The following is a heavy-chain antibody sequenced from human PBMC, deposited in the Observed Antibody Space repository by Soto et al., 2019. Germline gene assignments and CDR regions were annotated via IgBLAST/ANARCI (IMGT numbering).Heavy chain of an antibody. CDR3: ARMSNVDTAMVPFDY. CDR1: GFSLSTSGMC. V-gene: IGHV2-70*01. D-gene: IGHD5-18*01. Sequence: SGPTLVNPTQPLTLTCTFSGFSLSTSGMCVSWIRQPPGKALEWLALIDWDDDKYYSTSLKTRLTISKDTSKNQVVLTMTNMDPVDTATYYCARMSNVDTAMVPFDYWGQGTLVTVSS. J-gene: IGHJ4*02. CDR2: IDWDDDK.